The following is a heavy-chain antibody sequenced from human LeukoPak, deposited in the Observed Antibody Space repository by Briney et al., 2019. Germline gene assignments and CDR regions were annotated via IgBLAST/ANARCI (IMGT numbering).Heavy chain of an antibody. Sequence: KPSETLSLTCTVSGGSISSSSYYWGWIRQPPGKGLEWIGSIYYSGSTYYNPSLKSRVTISVDTSKNQFSLKLSSVTAADTAVYYAVVVVIPSWWFDPWGQGTLVTVSS. J-gene: IGHJ5*02. CDR1: GGSISSSSYY. CDR3: VVVVIPSWWFDP. CDR2: IYYSGST. V-gene: IGHV4-39*01. D-gene: IGHD3-22*01.